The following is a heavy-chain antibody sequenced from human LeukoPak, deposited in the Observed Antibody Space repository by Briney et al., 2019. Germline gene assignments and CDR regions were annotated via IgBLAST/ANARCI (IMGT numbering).Heavy chain of an antibody. CDR2: ISGSGDDT. J-gene: IGHJ6*02. CDR1: KFTFSSYW. V-gene: IGHV3-23*01. D-gene: IGHD3-10*01. CDR3: VRDYYGSGTYQGNYYYGMDV. Sequence: PGGSLRLSCAASKFTFSSYWMSWFRQAPGKGLEWVSGISGSGDDTYYTDSVKGRFTISRDNSNNTMYLQMNNLRSQDTAVYFCVRDYYGSGTYQGNYYYGMDVWGHGTTVTVSS.